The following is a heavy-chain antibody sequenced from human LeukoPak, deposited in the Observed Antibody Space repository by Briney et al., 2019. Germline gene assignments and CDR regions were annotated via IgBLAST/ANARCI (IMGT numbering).Heavy chain of an antibody. J-gene: IGHJ4*02. CDR2: INLDGSEK. V-gene: IGHV3-7*01. Sequence: GGSLRLSCAASGFTFSSYAMSWVRQAPGKGLEWVAYINLDGSEKSYVDSVKGRFTISRDNDKNSLYLQMNSLRAEDTAVYYCARGAGRGGSDYWGQGTLVTVSS. CDR1: GFTFSSYA. D-gene: IGHD3-16*01. CDR3: ARGAGRGGSDY.